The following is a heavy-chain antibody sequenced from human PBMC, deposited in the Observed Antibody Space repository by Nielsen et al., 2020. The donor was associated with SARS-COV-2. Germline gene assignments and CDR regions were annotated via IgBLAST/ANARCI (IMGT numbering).Heavy chain of an antibody. Sequence: SETLSLTCAVSGDSITTSTWWSWVRQPPGKGLEFIGEIYHSGNTNYAPSLHSRVTLSVDKSKNQFSLNLSAVTAADTAVYYCARSVSSYGPRHFDSWGQGALVTVS. D-gene: IGHD3-10*01. J-gene: IGHJ4*02. CDR1: GDSITTSTW. V-gene: IGHV4-4*02. CDR2: IYHSGNT. CDR3: ARSVSSYGPRHFDS.